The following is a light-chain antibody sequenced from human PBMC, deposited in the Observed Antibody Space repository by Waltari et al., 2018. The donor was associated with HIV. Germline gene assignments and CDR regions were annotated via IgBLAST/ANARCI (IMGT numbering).Light chain of an antibody. CDR3: SSYAGSSTWV. J-gene: IGLJ3*02. Sequence: QSALTQPPSASGPPGQSVTISCTGISSDAGDDNYVSWYQQSPGKAPKLIIYEVSKRPSGVPDRFSGSKSGNTASLTVSGLQADDEADYYCSSYAGSSTWVFGGGTKLTVL. CDR1: SSDAGDDNY. V-gene: IGLV2-8*01. CDR2: EVS.